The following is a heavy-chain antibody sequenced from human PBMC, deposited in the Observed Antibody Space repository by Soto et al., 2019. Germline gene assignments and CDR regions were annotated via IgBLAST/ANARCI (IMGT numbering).Heavy chain of an antibody. CDR1: GYSFTSYW. CDR3: ARLEGLAAAINPFDY. Sequence: GESLKISCKGSGYSFTSYWIGWVRQMPGKGLEWMGIIYPGDSDTRYSPSFQGQVTISADKSISTAYLQWSSLKASDTAMYYCARLEGLAAAINPFDYWGQGTLVTVSS. CDR2: IYPGDSDT. D-gene: IGHD6-13*01. V-gene: IGHV5-51*01. J-gene: IGHJ4*02.